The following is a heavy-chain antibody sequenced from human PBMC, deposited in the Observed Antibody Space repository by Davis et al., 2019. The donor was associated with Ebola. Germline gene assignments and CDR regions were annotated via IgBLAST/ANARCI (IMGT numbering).Heavy chain of an antibody. V-gene: IGHV3-48*02. CDR1: GFTFSTSS. D-gene: IGHD2-15*01. J-gene: IGHJ4*02. Sequence: PGGSLRLSCAASGFTFSTSSMNWVRQAPGKGLEWVSYISSSSTTIHYADSVKGRFTISRDNAKSSLFLQMNRLRNEDTAVYYCARAADLGFCSGGTCANADFWGQGTLVTVSS. CDR2: ISSSSTTI. CDR3: ARAADLGFCSGGTCANADF.